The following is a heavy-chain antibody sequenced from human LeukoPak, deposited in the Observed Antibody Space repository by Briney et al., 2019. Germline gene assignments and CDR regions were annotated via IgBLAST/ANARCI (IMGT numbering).Heavy chain of an antibody. CDR2: IRYDGSTK. Sequence: GGSLRLSCAASGFTFSSYGMHWVRQAPGKGLEWVAFIRYDGSTKYYEDSVKGRFTISRDNSKDTVYLQMNSLRDEATALYYCAKDIDIVATTPYYFDYWGQGTLVTVSS. J-gene: IGHJ4*02. D-gene: IGHD5-12*01. V-gene: IGHV3-30*02. CDR1: GFTFSSYG. CDR3: AKDIDIVATTPYYFDY.